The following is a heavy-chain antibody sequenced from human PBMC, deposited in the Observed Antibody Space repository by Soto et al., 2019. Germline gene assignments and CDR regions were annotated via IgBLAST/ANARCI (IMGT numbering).Heavy chain of an antibody. D-gene: IGHD2-2*01. CDR2: IYHSGTT. CDR1: GGSLSSFY. V-gene: IGHV4-59*01. Sequence: QVQLQESGPRLVKSSETLSLTCTVSGGSLSSFYWGWIRRPPGQGLEWIGYIYHSGTTKYNSSLNSRVTMSVDSSKHEFSLKLTSVSAADTAVYYCARVHKEELVTVPAAHYDHWGHGTLVPVAS. CDR3: ARVHKEELVTVPAAHYDH. J-gene: IGHJ4*01.